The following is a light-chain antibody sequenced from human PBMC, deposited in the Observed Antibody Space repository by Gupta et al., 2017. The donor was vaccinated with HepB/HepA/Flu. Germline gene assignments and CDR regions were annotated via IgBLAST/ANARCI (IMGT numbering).Light chain of an antibody. Sequence: SYELTQPPSVSVSPGQTASLSCSGDKLGNKYASWYLQRPGQSPVLLIYQDRRRPSGIPERFSGSNSGNTATLTISGTQSVDEGDYYCQAWDSSTVIFGGGTKLTVL. CDR1: KLGNKY. J-gene: IGLJ2*01. CDR2: QDR. CDR3: QAWDSSTVI. V-gene: IGLV3-1*01.